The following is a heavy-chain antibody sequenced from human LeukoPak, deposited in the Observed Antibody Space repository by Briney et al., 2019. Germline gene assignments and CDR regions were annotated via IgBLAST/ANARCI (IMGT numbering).Heavy chain of an antibody. Sequence: SETLSLTCTVSGGSISSDYWSWIRQPPGKGLEWIGYIYHSGSTYYNPSLKSRVTISVDRSKNQFSLKLSSVTAADTAVYYCARTTYYDSSGDPNWFDPWGQGTLVTVSS. CDR3: ARTTYYDSSGDPNWFDP. J-gene: IGHJ5*02. V-gene: IGHV4-59*12. D-gene: IGHD3-22*01. CDR1: GGSISSDY. CDR2: IYHSGST.